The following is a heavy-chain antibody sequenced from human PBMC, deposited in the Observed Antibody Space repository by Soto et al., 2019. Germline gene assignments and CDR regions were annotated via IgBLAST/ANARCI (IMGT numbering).Heavy chain of an antibody. CDR1: GFTFSSYG. V-gene: IGHV3-33*01. D-gene: IGHD3-3*01. CDR3: ARDYDFWSGYRDYGMDV. J-gene: IGHJ6*02. CDR2: IWYDGSNK. Sequence: GGSLRLSCAASGFTFSSYGMHWVRQAPGKGLEWVAVIWYDGSNKYYADSVKGRFTISRDNSKNTLYLQMNSLRAEDTAVYYCARDYDFWSGYRDYGMDVWGQGTTVTVSS.